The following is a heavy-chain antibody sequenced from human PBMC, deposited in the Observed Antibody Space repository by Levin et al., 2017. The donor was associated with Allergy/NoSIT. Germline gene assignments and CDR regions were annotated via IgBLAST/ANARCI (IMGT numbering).Heavy chain of an antibody. CDR1: GGSFSGYQ. V-gene: IGHV4-34*01. D-gene: IGHD3-10*01. J-gene: IGHJ2*01. Sequence: SQTLSLTCAVYGGSFSGYQWSWIRQPPGKGLEWIGEINDSGSTNYKPSLKSRVTISVDTSKNQFSLKLSSVTAADTAVYYCARRALLWFGELSTWYFDFWGRGTLVTVSS. CDR3: ARRALLWFGELSTWYFDF. CDR2: INDSGST.